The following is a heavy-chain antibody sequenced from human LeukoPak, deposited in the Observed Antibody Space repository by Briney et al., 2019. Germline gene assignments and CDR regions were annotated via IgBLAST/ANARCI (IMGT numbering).Heavy chain of an antibody. J-gene: IGHJ4*02. CDR3: ARLPLDYGGTPYYFDY. D-gene: IGHD4-23*01. Sequence: SETLSLTCTVSGGSISSYYWSWIRQPPGKGLEWIGYIYYSGRTNYNPSLKSRVTISVDTSKNQFSLKLSSVTAADTAVYYCARLPLDYGGTPYYFDYWGQGTLVTVSS. V-gene: IGHV4-59*08. CDR1: GGSISSYY. CDR2: IYYSGRT.